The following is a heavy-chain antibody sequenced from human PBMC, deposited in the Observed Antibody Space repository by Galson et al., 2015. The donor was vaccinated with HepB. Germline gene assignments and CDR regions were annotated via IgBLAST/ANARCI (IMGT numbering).Heavy chain of an antibody. CDR1: GFTFSSYS. J-gene: IGHJ4*02. CDR3: AVDWYYYDSSGYYYANY. Sequence: SLRLSCAASGFTFSSYSMNWVRQAPGKGLEWVSYISSSSSTIYYADSVKGRFTISRDNAKNSLYLQMNSLRAEDTAVYYCAVDWYYYDSSGYYYANYWGQGTLVTVSS. D-gene: IGHD3-22*01. V-gene: IGHV3-48*04. CDR2: ISSSSSTI.